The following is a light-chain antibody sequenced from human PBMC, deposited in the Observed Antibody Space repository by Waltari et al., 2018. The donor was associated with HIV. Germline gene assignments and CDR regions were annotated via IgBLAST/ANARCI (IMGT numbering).Light chain of an antibody. J-gene: IGLJ3*02. Sequence: SYELTQPPSVSVSPGQTARITCSGDALAKKYAYWYQQKSGQAPVLVIYEDSRRPSWIPERFSGSSSGTVATLTISGAQVEDEADYYCYSTDSSGNHPWVFGGGTKLTVL. CDR3: YSTDSSGNHPWV. CDR1: ALAKKY. V-gene: IGLV3-10*01. CDR2: EDS.